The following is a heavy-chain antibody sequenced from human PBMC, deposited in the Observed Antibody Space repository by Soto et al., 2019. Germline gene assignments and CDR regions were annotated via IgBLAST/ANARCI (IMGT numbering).Heavy chain of an antibody. V-gene: IGHV1-18*01. CDR2: VNPDTHNT. J-gene: IGHJ4*02. D-gene: IGHD4-17*01. CDR3: ARVRVGDAFDY. Sequence: QVQLVQSGPEVKRPGASVKVSCKVSGYRFPSYGINWVRQAPGQGLEWVGWVNPDTHNTNEAQSLQHRVSLTTDTSTNTAFLALRGLTADDTAVYYCARVRVGDAFDYWGQGTLVTVSS. CDR1: GYRFPSYG.